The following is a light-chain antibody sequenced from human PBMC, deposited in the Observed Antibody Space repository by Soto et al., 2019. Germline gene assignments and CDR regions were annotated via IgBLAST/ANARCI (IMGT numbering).Light chain of an antibody. Sequence: EIVLTQSPCTLYLSPGERATLSCRASQSVSSSYLAWYQQKPGQAPRLLIYGASSRATGIPDRFSGSGSGTDFTLTISRLEPEDFAVYYCQQYGSSPLTFGGGIKVDIK. CDR1: QSVSSSY. CDR3: QQYGSSPLT. V-gene: IGKV3-20*01. J-gene: IGKJ4*01. CDR2: GAS.